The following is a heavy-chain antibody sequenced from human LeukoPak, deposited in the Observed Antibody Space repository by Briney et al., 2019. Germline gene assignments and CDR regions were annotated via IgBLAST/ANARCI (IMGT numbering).Heavy chain of an antibody. CDR2: INHSGST. J-gene: IGHJ5*02. CDR1: GGSISSSIYY. Sequence: SETLSLTCTVSGGSISSSIYYWSWIRQPPGKGLEWIGEINHSGSTNYNPSLKSRVTISVDTSKNQFSLKLSSVTAADTAVYYCARGLRIAAAGIEWFDPWGQGTLVTVSS. D-gene: IGHD6-13*01. V-gene: IGHV4-39*07. CDR3: ARGLRIAAAGIEWFDP.